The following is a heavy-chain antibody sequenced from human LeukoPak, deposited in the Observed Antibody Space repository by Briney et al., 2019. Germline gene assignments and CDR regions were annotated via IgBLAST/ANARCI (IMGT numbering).Heavy chain of an antibody. Sequence: GGSLRLSCAASGFTFSSYGMHWVRQAPGKGLEWVAFIRYDGSNKYYADSVKGRFTISRDNSKNTLYQQMNSLRAEDTAVYYCASFGSLRYYYYYMDVWGKGTTVTVSS. CDR2: IRYDGSNK. CDR1: GFTFSSYG. V-gene: IGHV3-30*02. J-gene: IGHJ6*03. D-gene: IGHD1-26*01. CDR3: ASFGSLRYYYYYMDV.